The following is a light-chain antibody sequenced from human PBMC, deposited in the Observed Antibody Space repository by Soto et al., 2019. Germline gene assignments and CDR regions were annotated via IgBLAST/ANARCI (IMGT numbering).Light chain of an antibody. CDR3: VSFAGGTYV. CDR1: SSDVGGYIF. Sequence: QSALTQPPSASGSPGQSVTISCTGTSSDVGGYIFVSWYQQHPGKVPKLIIYDVNKRPSGVPDRFSGSKYGNTASLTVSGLQAEDEGDYYCVSFAGGTYVFGTGIKVTVL. CDR2: DVN. V-gene: IGLV2-8*01. J-gene: IGLJ1*01.